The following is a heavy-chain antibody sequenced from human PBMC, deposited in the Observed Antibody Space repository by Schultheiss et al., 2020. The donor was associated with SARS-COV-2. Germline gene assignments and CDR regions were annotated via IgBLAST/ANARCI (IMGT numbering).Heavy chain of an antibody. J-gene: IGHJ6*03. V-gene: IGHV3-48*03. CDR1: GFTFSSYE. CDR3: ASWDIVVVPAAIPGYYYYYMDV. CDR2: ISSSGSTI. Sequence: GGSLRLSCAASGFTFSSYEMNWVRQAPGKGLEWVSYISSSGSTIYYADSVKGRFTISRDNAKNSLYLQMNSLRAEDTAVYYCASWDIVVVPAAIPGYYYYYMDVWGKGTTVTVSS. D-gene: IGHD2-2*02.